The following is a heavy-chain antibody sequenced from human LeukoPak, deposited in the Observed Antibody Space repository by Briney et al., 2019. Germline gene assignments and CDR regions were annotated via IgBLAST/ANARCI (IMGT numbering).Heavy chain of an antibody. CDR3: ARGTGD. V-gene: IGHV4-59*11. CDR1: GGSISSHY. Sequence: SETLSLTCTVSGGSISSHYWSWIRQPPGKGLGWIGYIYYSGSTNYNPSLKSRVTISVDTSKNQFSLKLSSVTAADTAVYYCARGTGDWGQGTLVTVSS. J-gene: IGHJ4*02. CDR2: IYYSGST. D-gene: IGHD1-1*01.